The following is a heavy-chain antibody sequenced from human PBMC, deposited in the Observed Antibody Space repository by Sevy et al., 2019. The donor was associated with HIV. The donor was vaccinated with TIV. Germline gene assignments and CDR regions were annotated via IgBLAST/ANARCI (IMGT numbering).Heavy chain of an antibody. J-gene: IGHJ4*02. V-gene: IGHV4-38-2*01. Sequence: SETLSLTCAVSGYSISSDYYWGWIRQPPGKGLEWIGSIYHSGYSYYNPSLKSRVTISVDTSKNRFSLKLSSVIAADAAVVYCARAIGTQVAGLYYFDYWGQGTLVTVSS. CDR1: GYSISSDYY. D-gene: IGHD6-19*01. CDR3: ARAIGTQVAGLYYFDY. CDR2: IYHSGYS.